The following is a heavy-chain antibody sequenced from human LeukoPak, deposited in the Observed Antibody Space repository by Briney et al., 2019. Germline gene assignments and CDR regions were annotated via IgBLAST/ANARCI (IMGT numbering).Heavy chain of an antibody. V-gene: IGHV3-7*04. CDR3: ARNTGDY. Sequence: GGSLRLSCVASGFTFSTYWMTWVRQAPGKGLEWVANINQDGTEKNYVDSVKGRFTISRDNAKNSLYLQMNSLRAEDTAVYYCARNTGDYWGQGTLVTVSS. CDR1: GFTFSTYW. D-gene: IGHD3-10*01. CDR2: INQDGTEK. J-gene: IGHJ4*02.